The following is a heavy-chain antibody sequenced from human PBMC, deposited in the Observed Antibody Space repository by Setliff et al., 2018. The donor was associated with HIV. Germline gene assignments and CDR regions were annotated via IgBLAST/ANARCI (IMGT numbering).Heavy chain of an antibody. Sequence: SVKVSCKASGGTSRGHEISWVRQAPGQGLEWMGGIVPILNTGNYAPKFQGRVTITADESTTTAYMELSSLRSEDTAVYYCARIPNHSSGFDYWGQGTPVTVS. CDR3: ARIPNHSSGFDY. J-gene: IGHJ4*02. CDR2: IVPILNTG. V-gene: IGHV1-69*13. D-gene: IGHD3-22*01. CDR1: GGTSRGHE.